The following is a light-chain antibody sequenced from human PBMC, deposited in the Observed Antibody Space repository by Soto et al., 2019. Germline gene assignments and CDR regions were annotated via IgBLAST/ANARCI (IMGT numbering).Light chain of an antibody. CDR1: RSDIGAYNF. CDR2: DVN. CDR3: TSWTTSTTMI. J-gene: IGLJ2*01. Sequence: ALTQPASVSGSPGQSITLSCTGTRSDIGAYNFVSWYQQHPGKAPNLMLYDVNIRPSGVSNRFSGSKSGNTASLTISGLQAEDEADYYCTSWTTSTTMIFGGGTKLTVL. V-gene: IGLV2-14*03.